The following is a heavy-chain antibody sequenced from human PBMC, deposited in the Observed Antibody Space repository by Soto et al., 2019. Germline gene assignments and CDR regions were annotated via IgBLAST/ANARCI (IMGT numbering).Heavy chain of an antibody. CDR3: ARESPDYGDYLLFDY. CDR2: IYYSGST. CDR1: GGSISNYY. J-gene: IGHJ4*02. V-gene: IGHV4-59*01. D-gene: IGHD4-17*01. Sequence: SETLSLTCIVSGGSISNYYWSWIRQPPGKGLEWIGYIYYSGSTNYNPSLQSRVTISVDTSKNQFSLKLSSVTAADTAVYYCARESPDYGDYLLFDYWGQGTLVTVSS.